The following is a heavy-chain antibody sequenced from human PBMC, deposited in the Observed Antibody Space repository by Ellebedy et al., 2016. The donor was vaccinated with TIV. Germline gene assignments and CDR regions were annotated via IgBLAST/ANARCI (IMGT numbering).Heavy chain of an antibody. J-gene: IGHJ4*02. D-gene: IGHD2-21*01. CDR3: ARGVGGGGAY. Sequence: GESLKISXAASGFTFSSYWMHWVRQAPGKGLEWVANIKQDGSKKYYVDSVKGRFTISRDNAKNSLYLQMNSLRAEDTAVYYCARGVGGGGAYWGQGTLVTVSS. CDR1: GFTFSSYW. CDR2: IKQDGSKK. V-gene: IGHV3-7*01.